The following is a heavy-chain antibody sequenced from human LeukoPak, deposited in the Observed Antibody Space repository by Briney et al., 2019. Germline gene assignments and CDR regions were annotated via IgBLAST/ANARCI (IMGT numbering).Heavy chain of an antibody. D-gene: IGHD2-2*01. CDR1: GYSISSGYY. V-gene: IGHV4-38-2*02. J-gene: IGHJ4*02. Sequence: SSETLSLTRTVSGYSISSGYYWGWIRQPPGKGLAWIGSIYHSGSTYYNPSLKSRVTISVDTSKNQFSLKLSSVTAADTAVYYCARDFNIVVVPAASFDYWGQGTLVTVSS. CDR2: IYHSGST. CDR3: ARDFNIVVVPAASFDY.